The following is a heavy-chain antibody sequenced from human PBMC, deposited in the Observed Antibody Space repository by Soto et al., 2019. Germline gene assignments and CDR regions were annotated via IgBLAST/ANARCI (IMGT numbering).Heavy chain of an antibody. CDR3: ARGKGALHLGELSPGRDSYYYMDV. CDR2: INSDGSST. J-gene: IGHJ6*03. D-gene: IGHD3-16*02. CDR1: GFTFSSYW. V-gene: IGHV3-74*01. Sequence: GGSLRLSCAASGFTFSSYWMHWVRQAPGKGLVWVSRINSDGSSTSYADSVKGRFTISRDNAKNTLYLQMNSLRAEDTAVYYCARGKGALHLGELSPGRDSYYYMDVWGKGTTVTVSS.